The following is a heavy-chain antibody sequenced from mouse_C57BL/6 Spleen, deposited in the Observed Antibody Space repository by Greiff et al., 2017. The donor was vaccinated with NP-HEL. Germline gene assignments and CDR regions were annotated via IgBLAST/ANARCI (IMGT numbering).Heavy chain of an antibody. CDR1: GFTFSDYG. CDR2: ISSGSSTI. D-gene: IGHD1-1*01. CDR3: ARTGNYSGSSYGYAMDY. J-gene: IGHJ4*01. Sequence: EVQLVESGGGLVKPGGSLKLSCAASGFTFSDYGMHWVRQAPEKGLEWVAYISSGSSTIYYADTVTGRFTISRDNAKNTLFRQMTSLRSEDTAMYYCARTGNYSGSSYGYAMDYWGQGTSVTVSS. V-gene: IGHV5-17*01.